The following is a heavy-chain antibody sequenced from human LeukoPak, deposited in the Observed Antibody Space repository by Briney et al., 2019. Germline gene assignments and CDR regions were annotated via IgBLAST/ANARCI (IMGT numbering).Heavy chain of an antibody. CDR2: INPNSGGT. CDR3: ARDRYDYYDSSGSYYFAS. D-gene: IGHD3-22*01. J-gene: IGHJ4*02. V-gene: IGHV1-2*02. CDR1: VYTFTGYY. Sequence: ASVKVSCKASVYTFTGYYMHWVRQAPGQGLEWMGWINPNSGGTNYPQKFQGRVTMTRDTSISPASMELSRLRSDDTAVYYCARDRYDYYDSSGSYYFASWGQGTLVTVSS.